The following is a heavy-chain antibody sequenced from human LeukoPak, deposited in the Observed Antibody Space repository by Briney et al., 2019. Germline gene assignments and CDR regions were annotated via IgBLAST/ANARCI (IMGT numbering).Heavy chain of an antibody. V-gene: IGHV4-59*07. CDR1: GGSISNYY. CDR3: ARKELYYYYMHV. Sequence: PSDTLSLTRTVSGGSISNYYWRWIRRPPGKGREGMGYIHYSVSTNYNPSLKRRVTISVDTSKNQFSLNLSSVTAADPAVYSCARKELYYYYMHVWGKGPTVTISS. CDR2: IHYSVST. D-gene: IGHD3-10*01. J-gene: IGHJ6*03.